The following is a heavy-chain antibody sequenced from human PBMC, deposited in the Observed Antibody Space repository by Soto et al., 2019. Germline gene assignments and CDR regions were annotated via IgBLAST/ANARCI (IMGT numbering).Heavy chain of an antibody. D-gene: IGHD1-26*01. J-gene: IGHJ4*02. Sequence: GGSLRLSCAASGFTFSSYAMSWVRQAPGEGLEWVSVISGSGGSTYYADSVKGRFTISRDNSKNTLYLQMNSLRAEDTAVYYCAKVLPGGASVGLDYFDYWGQGTLVTVSS. CDR1: GFTFSSYA. V-gene: IGHV3-23*01. CDR3: AKVLPGGASVGLDYFDY. CDR2: ISGSGGST.